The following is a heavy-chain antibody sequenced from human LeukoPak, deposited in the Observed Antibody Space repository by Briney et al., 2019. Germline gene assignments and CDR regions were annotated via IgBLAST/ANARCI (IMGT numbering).Heavy chain of an antibody. V-gene: IGHV4-59*01. CDR3: ARGMGPLAATAWLDP. D-gene: IGHD6-19*01. J-gene: IGHJ5*02. Sequence: SETLSLTCTVSGGSISPYYWNWIWQPPGKGLEWIGYISYSGYTNSNPSLKSRVTISVDTSKNQFSLNLSSVTAADTAVYYCARGMGPLAATAWLDPWGRGTLVTVSS. CDR2: ISYSGYT. CDR1: GGSISPYY.